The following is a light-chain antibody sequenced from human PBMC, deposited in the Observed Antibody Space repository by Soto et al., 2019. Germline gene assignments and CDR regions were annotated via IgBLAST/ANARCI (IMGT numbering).Light chain of an antibody. CDR3: QQRANWPLT. Sequence: EVVLTQSPATLSLSLGERVTLSCRASQSVNIYLAWYQQKPGQAPRLLIYDASNRATGVPARFSGSGSGTDFTLTISSLESEDFAVYYCQQRANWPLTFGGGTKVDIK. V-gene: IGKV3-11*01. CDR1: QSVNIY. J-gene: IGKJ4*01. CDR2: DAS.